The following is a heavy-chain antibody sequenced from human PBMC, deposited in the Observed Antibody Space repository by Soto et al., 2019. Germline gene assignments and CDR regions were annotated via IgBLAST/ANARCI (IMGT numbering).Heavy chain of an antibody. CDR1: GFTFSSYS. D-gene: IGHD2-2*01. J-gene: IGHJ6*03. CDR3: ASGYCSSTSCSYYYYYYMDV. CDR2: ISSSSSYI. Sequence: SLRLSCAASGFTFSSYSMNWVRQAPGKGLEWVSSISSSSSYIYYADSVKGRFTISRDNAKNSLYLQMNSLRAEDTAVYYCASGYCSSTSCSYYYYYYMDVWGKGT. V-gene: IGHV3-21*01.